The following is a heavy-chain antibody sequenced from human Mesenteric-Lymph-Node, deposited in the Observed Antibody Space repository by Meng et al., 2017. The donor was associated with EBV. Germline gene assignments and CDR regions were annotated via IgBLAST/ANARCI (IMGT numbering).Heavy chain of an antibody. CDR3: ATNDNYRNDY. CDR1: GGSISSGNYY. CDR2: IYYTGHT. Sequence: QVQLQESGPGLVKSSQTLSLTCTVSGGSISSGNYYWNWIRQHPGKGLEWIGYIYYTGHTYYSPSLRSRVTISIDTSKNQFSLSLHSVTAADTAVYYCATNDNYRNDYWGQGTLVTVSS. V-gene: IGHV4-31*03. J-gene: IGHJ4*02. D-gene: IGHD5-24*01.